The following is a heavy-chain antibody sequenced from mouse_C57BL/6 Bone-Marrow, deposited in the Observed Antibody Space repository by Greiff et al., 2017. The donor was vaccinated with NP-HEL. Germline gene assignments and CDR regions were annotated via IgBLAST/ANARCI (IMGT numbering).Heavy chain of an antibody. V-gene: IGHV8-12*01. CDR3: ARRVDYYGNYDAMDY. Sequence: QVTLKVSGPGLLQSSQTLSLTCSFSGFSLSTSGMGVSWIRQPSGKGLEWLAHIYWDDDKRYNPSLKSRRTISKDTSRNQVFLKITSVDTADTATYYCARRVDYYGNYDAMDYWGQGTSVTVSS. CDR1: GFSLSTSGMG. D-gene: IGHD2-1*01. J-gene: IGHJ4*01. CDR2: IYWDDDK.